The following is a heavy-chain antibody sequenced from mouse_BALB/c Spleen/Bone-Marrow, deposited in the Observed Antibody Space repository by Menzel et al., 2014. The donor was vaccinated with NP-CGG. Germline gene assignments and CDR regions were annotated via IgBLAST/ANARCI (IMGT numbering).Heavy chain of an antibody. J-gene: IGHJ1*01. V-gene: IGHV5-4*02. CDR1: GFTFSDYY. Sequence: VKLQESGCGLVMPGGSLKLFCAASGFTFSDYYMFWVRQTPEKGLEWVATISDGGSYTYYPDSVKGRFTISRDNAKNSLYLQMTSLKSEDTAMYYCARDSYYYGSSYWYFDVWGAGTTVTVSS. D-gene: IGHD1-1*01. CDR2: ISDGGSYT. CDR3: ARDSYYYGSSYWYFDV.